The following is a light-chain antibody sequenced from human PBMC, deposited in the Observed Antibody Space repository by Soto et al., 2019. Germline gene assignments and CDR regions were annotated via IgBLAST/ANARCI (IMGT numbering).Light chain of an antibody. V-gene: IGLV2-8*01. CDR2: GVT. J-gene: IGLJ2*01. Sequence: QSALTQPPSASGSPGQSVTLSCTGTSSDVGGYNYVSWYQQHPGKAPKLMIYGVTKRPSGVPDRFSGSKSGHTASLTVSGLQAEDEADYFCSSYAGSDSVVFGGGTQLTVL. CDR3: SSYAGSDSVV. CDR1: SSDVGGYNY.